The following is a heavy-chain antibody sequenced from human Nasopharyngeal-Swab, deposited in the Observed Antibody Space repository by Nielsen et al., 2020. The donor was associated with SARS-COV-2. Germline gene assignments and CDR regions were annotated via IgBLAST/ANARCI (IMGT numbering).Heavy chain of an antibody. Sequence: GESLKISCAASGFTFSSYGMHWVRQAPGKGLEWVAVIWYDGSNKYYADSVKGRFTISRDNSKNTLYLQMNSLRAEDTAVYYCAGGPGTVTTYYYYGMDVWGQGTTVTVSS. CDR1: GFTFSSYG. V-gene: IGHV3-33*01. CDR3: AGGPGTVTTYYYYGMDV. CDR2: IWYDGSNK. D-gene: IGHD4-17*01. J-gene: IGHJ6*02.